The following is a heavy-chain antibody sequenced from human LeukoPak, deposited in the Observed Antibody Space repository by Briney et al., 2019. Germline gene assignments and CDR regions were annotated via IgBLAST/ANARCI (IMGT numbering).Heavy chain of an antibody. CDR1: GFTFSRNG. D-gene: IGHD2-21*02. J-gene: IGHJ4*02. CDR3: AKEYCSGDCSSDYFDY. Sequence: GRSLRLSCAASGFTFSRNGMHWVRQSPGKGLEWVAVISYDGSKKYYADSAKGRFTISRDNSKNTLYVQMNSLRAEDTAVYYCAKEYCSGDCSSDYFDYWGQGTLVTVSS. CDR2: ISYDGSKK. V-gene: IGHV3-30*18.